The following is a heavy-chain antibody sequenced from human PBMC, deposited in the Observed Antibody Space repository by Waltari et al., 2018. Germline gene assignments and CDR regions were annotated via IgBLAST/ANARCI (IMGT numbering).Heavy chain of an antibody. CDR3: ARASQYYDFWSGYYYFDY. D-gene: IGHD3-3*01. CDR1: GGSFSGYY. V-gene: IGHV4-34*01. J-gene: IGHJ4*02. CDR2: INHSGST. Sequence: QVQLQQWGAGLLKPSETLSLTCAVYGGSFSGYYWSWIRQPPGKGLEWIGEINHSGSTNYSPSLKSRVTISVDTSKNQFSLKLSSVTAADTAVYYCARASQYYDFWSGYYYFDYWGQGTLVTVSS.